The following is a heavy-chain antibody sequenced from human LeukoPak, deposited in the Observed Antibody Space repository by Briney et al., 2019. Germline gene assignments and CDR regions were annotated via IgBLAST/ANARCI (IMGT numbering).Heavy chain of an antibody. J-gene: IGHJ4*02. D-gene: IGHD3-10*01. Sequence: PSQTLSLTCTVSGGSISSGGYYWSWIRQPPGKGLEWIGYIFYSGSTNCNPSLKSRVTISADTSKNQFSLKLSSVTAADTAVYYCARAGSGSSYYFDYWGQGTLVTVSS. V-gene: IGHV4-61*08. CDR2: IFYSGST. CDR3: ARAGSGSSYYFDY. CDR1: GGSISSGGYY.